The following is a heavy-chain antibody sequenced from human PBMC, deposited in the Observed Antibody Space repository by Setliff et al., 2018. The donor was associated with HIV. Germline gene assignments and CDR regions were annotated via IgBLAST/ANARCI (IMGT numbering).Heavy chain of an antibody. J-gene: IGHJ4*02. CDR3: ARVSRSGWFFDW. V-gene: IGHV1-18*01. CDR1: GYNFSSNG. D-gene: IGHD6-19*01. Sequence: GASVKVSCKASGYNFSSNGISWVRQAPGQGLEWMGWISSYNGYTKYAQKVQDRVTMTKDTSTSTAYMEPRSLRSDDTAVYYCARVSRSGWFFDWWGQGSLVTVSS. CDR2: ISSYNGYT.